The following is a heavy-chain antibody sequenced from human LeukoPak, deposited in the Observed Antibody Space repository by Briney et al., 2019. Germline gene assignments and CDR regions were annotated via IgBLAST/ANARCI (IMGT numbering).Heavy chain of an antibody. V-gene: IGHV4-59*01. D-gene: IGHD1-14*01. CDR2: IYYSGST. CDR3: ARGDGRTNPFDY. CDR1: GGSISSYY. J-gene: IGHJ4*02. Sequence: TSETLSLTCTVSGGSISSYYWSWIRQPPGKGLEWIGYIYYSGSTNYNPSLKSRVTISVDTSKNQFSLKLSSVTAADTAVYYCARGDGRTNPFDYWGQGTLVTVSS.